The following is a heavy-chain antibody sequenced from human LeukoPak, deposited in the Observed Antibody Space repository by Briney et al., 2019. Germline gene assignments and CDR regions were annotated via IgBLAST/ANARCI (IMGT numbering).Heavy chain of an antibody. CDR2: IYYSGST. CDR1: GGSISSYY. Sequence: PSETLSLTCTVSGGSISSYYWSWTRQPPGKGLEWIGYIYYSGSTNYNPSLKSRVTISVDTSKNQFSLKLSSVTAADTAVYYCARANVYFDYWGQGTLVTVSS. J-gene: IGHJ4*02. CDR3: ARANVYFDY. V-gene: IGHV4-59*01.